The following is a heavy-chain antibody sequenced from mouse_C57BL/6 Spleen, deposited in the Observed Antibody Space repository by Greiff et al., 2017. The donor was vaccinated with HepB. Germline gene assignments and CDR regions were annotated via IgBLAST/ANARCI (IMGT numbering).Heavy chain of an antibody. D-gene: IGHD1-1*01. CDR1: GYTFTSYW. CDR3: ARGGYYGSSHYYYAMDY. V-gene: IGHV1-55*01. Sequence: VQLQQSGAELVKPGASVKMSCKASGYTFTSYWITWVKQRPGQGLEWIGDIYPGSGSTNYNEKFKSKATLTVDTSSSTAYMQLSSLTSEDSAVYYCARGGYYGSSHYYYAMDYWGQGTSVTVSS. J-gene: IGHJ4*01. CDR2: IYPGSGST.